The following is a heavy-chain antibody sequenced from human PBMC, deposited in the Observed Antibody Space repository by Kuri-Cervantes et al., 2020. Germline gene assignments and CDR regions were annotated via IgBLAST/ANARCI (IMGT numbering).Heavy chain of an antibody. CDR2: MNPNSGNT. CDR1: GYTFTSYD. Sequence: ASVKVSCKATGYTFTSYDINWVRQATGQGLEWMGWMNPNSGNTGYAHKFQGRVTMTRNTSLSTAYMELSSLRSEDTAVYYCARGPYGSGSYGGFADYWDQGTLVTVSS. V-gene: IGHV1-8*01. J-gene: IGHJ4*02. D-gene: IGHD3-10*01. CDR3: ARGPYGSGSYGGFADY.